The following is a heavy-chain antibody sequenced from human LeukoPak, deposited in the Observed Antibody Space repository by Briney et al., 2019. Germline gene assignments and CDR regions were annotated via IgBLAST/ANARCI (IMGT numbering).Heavy chain of an antibody. V-gene: IGHV4-38-2*02. Sequence: SETLSLTCAVSGYSISSGYYWGWIRQPPGKGLEWIGGIYHSGSTYYNPSLKSRVTISVDTSKNQFSLKLSSVTAADTAVYYCARERIPNMDVWGKGTTVTVSS. CDR1: GYSISSGYY. CDR2: IYHSGST. J-gene: IGHJ6*03. CDR3: ARERIPNMDV.